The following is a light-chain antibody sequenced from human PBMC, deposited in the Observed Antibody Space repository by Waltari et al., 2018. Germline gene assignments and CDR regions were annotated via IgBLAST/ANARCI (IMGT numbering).Light chain of an antibody. CDR1: QHIYSN. CDR2: DAS. V-gene: IGKV3D-15*01. CDR3: QQYNRWPPII. J-gene: IGKJ5*01. Sequence: EIVMTQSPATLSVSPGERATLSCRASQHIYSNLAWYQQKPGQPPRLLIYDASTRATGIPARFTGSGSGTEFTLTISSLQSEDSAVYSCQQYNRWPPIIFGQGTRLEIK.